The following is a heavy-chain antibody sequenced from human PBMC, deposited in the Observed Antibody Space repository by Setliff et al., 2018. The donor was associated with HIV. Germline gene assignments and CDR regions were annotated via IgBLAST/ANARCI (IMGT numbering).Heavy chain of an antibody. J-gene: IGHJ4*02. Sequence: ASVKVSCKASGSTFSSYAFHWVRQAPGQRLEWMGWINAGNGNTKYSQKFQGRVTITRDTSASTAYMELSSLRSEDTAVYYCATGEMATTRGWYFDSWGQGTLVTVSS. CDR2: INAGNGNT. D-gene: IGHD1-1*01. CDR3: ATGEMATTRGWYFDS. CDR1: GSTFSSYA. V-gene: IGHV1-3*01.